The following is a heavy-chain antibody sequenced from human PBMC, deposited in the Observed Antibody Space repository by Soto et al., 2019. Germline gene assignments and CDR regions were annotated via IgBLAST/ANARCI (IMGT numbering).Heavy chain of an antibody. CDR3: ARAPDHGILVAVAGTGAFDI. CDR2: INAYNGNT. V-gene: IGHV1-3*01. D-gene: IGHD6-19*01. Sequence: ASVKVSCKAPGYTFTSYAMHWVRQAPGQRLEWMGWINAYNGNTKYAQKLQGRVTMTTDTSTSTAYMELRSLRSDDTAVYYCARAPDHGILVAVAGTGAFDIWGQGTMVTVSS. CDR1: GYTFTSYA. J-gene: IGHJ3*02.